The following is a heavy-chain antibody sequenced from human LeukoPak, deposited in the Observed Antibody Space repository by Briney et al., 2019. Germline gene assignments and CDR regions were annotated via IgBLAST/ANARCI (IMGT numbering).Heavy chain of an antibody. V-gene: IGHV4-34*01. CDR3: ASTVSFYWYFDL. CDR2: INHSGST. D-gene: IGHD3-16*01. CDR1: GGSFSGYY. Sequence: PSDTLSLTCAVYGGSFSGYYWSWIRQPPGKGLEWMGEINHSGSTNYNPSLKSRVTISVDTSKNQFSLKLSSVTAADTAVYYCASTVSFYWYFDLWGRGTLVTVSS. J-gene: IGHJ2*01.